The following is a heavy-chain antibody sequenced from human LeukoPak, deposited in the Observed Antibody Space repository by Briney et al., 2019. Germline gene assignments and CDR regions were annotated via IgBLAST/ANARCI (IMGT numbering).Heavy chain of an antibody. CDR3: TRVRGVIVEGFDY. Sequence: HPGGSLRLSCTDSGFTFGDYGMSWVRQAPGKGLEWVGLIRGKTYGGTTEHAASVKGRFTMSRDDSKSIAYLQMNSLKTEDTAVYYCTRVRGVIVEGFDYWGQGTLVTVSS. CDR1: GFTFGDYG. D-gene: IGHD3-10*01. CDR2: IRGKTYGGTT. V-gene: IGHV3-49*04. J-gene: IGHJ4*02.